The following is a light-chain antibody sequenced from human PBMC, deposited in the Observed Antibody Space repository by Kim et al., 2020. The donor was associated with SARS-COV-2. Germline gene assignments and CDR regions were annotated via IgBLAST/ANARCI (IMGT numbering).Light chain of an antibody. V-gene: IGKV3-15*01. CDR2: GAS. Sequence: SPGETATLSCRASQSVSSNVAWYQQKPGQAPRLLIYGASTRATDIPARFSGSGSGTDFTLTISSLQSEDRAVYHCQQYDDWPPWTFGQGTKVDIK. J-gene: IGKJ1*01. CDR3: QQYDDWPPWT. CDR1: QSVSSN.